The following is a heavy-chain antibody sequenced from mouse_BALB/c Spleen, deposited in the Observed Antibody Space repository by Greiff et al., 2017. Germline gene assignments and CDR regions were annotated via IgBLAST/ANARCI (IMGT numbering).Heavy chain of an antibody. CDR2: ISSGGSYT. Sequence: EVQVVESGGDLVKPGGSLKLSCAASGFTFSSYGMSWVRQTPDKRLEWVATISSGGSYTYYPDSVKGRFTISRDNAKNTLYLQMSSLKSEDTAMYYCARLRDYYGSSYAMDYWGQGTSVTVSS. CDR3: ARLRDYYGSSYAMDY. CDR1: GFTFSSYG. V-gene: IGHV5-6*01. D-gene: IGHD1-1*01. J-gene: IGHJ4*01.